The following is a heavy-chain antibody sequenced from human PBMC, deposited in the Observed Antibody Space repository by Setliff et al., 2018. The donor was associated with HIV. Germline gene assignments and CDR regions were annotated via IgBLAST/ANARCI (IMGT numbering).Heavy chain of an antibody. J-gene: IGHJ5*02. CDR3: ARKPDSRNWFDP. CDR1: GSSISTSYW. Sequence: PSETLSLTCAVSGSSISTSYWWGWIRQPPGKGLEWIGYIYHSGSTYYNPSLKSRVTLSVDTSKNQFSLQLTPVTAVDTAVYYCARKPDSRNWFDPWGQGTLVTVS. V-gene: IGHV4-28*01. CDR2: IYHSGST.